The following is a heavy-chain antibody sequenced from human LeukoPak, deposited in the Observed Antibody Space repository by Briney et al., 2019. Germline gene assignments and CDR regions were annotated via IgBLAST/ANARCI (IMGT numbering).Heavy chain of an antibody. CDR1: GYTFSSYD. V-gene: IGHV1-69*06. Sequence: GASVKVSCKASGYTFSSYDINWVRQATGQGLEWMGGIIPIFGTANYAQKFQGRVTITADKSTSTAYMELSSLRAEDTATYYCAKGYYFDILSGYSSLDSWGQGTLVTVSS. CDR2: IIPIFGTA. CDR3: AKGYYFDILSGYSSLDS. D-gene: IGHD3-9*01. J-gene: IGHJ4*02.